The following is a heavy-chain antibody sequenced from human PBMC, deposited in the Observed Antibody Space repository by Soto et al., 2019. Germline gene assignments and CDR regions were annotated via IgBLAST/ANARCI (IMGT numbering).Heavy chain of an antibody. V-gene: IGHV5-10-1*01. CDR3: ARREMVVAETYYGMDV. Sequence: PVESLKISCKVSGYSFTSYWISWVRQKPGKGLEWMGRIDPSDSYTNYSPSFQGHVTISADKSISTAYLQWSSLKASDTAMYYCARREMVVAETYYGMDVWGQGTTVTVSS. CDR1: GYSFTSYW. CDR2: IDPSDSYT. D-gene: IGHD2-15*01. J-gene: IGHJ6*02.